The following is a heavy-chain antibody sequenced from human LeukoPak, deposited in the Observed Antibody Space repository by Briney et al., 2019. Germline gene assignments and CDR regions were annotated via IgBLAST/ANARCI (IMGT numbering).Heavy chain of an antibody. D-gene: IGHD5-12*01. CDR2: ISAYNGNR. J-gene: IGHJ6*03. V-gene: IGHV1-18*01. CDR1: GYTFDSYG. CDR3: ARIPGRLRADYYYYYMDV. Sequence: GASVKVSCKASGYTFDSYGISWVRQAPGQGLEWMGWISAYNGNRNYAQKLQGRVTMTTDTSTSTAYMELRSLRSDDTAVYYCARIPGRLRADYYYYYMDVWGKGTTVTVSS.